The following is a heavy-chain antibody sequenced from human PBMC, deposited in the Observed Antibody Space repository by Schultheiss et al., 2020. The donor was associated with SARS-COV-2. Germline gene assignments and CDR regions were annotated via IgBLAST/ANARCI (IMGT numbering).Heavy chain of an antibody. CDR3: ARMLDRDFWTYNWFDP. V-gene: IGHV2-26*01. CDR1: GFSLSTSGVG. D-gene: IGHD3/OR15-3a*01. Sequence: SGPTLVKPTQTLTLTCTFSGFSLSTSGVGVGWIRQPPGKALEWLALIFSNDEKSYSTSLKSRLTISKDTSKSQVVLTMTNMDPVDTATYYCARMLDRDFWTYNWFDPWGQGTLVTVSS. J-gene: IGHJ5*02. CDR2: IFSNDEK.